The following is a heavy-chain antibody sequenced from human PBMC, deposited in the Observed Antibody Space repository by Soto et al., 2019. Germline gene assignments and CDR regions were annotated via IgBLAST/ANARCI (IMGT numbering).Heavy chain of an antibody. CDR3: VMVDNYVTPTPQDV. J-gene: IGHJ6*02. CDR2: ISPYTGNT. D-gene: IGHD3-16*01. Sequence: QVQLVQSGDEVKKPGASVKVSCKASGYIFVNYSIAWVRQAPGQGLEWMGWISPYTGNTHSATKVQGRLTMTTDTSTSTAYMDLGSLTSDGTAVYYCVMVDNYVTPTPQDVWGQGTTVTVSS. V-gene: IGHV1-18*01. CDR1: GYIFVNYS.